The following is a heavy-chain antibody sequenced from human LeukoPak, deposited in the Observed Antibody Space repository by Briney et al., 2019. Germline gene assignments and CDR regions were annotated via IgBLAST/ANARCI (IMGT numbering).Heavy chain of an antibody. V-gene: IGHV4-31*03. J-gene: IGHJ3*02. CDR1: GGSISSGGYY. CDR3: ARVEQWPRTFDI. D-gene: IGHD6-19*01. CDR2: IYYSGST. Sequence: PSQTLSLTCTVSGGSISSGGYYWSWIRQHPGKGLEWIGYIYYSGSTYYNPSLKSRVTISVDTSENQFSLKLSSVTAADTAVYYCARVEQWPRTFDIWGQGTMVTVSS.